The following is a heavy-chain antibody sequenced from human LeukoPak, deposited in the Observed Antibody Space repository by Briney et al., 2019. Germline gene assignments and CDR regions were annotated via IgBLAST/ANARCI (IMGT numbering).Heavy chain of an antibody. CDR2: ISWNSGSI. CDR3: ASASAVAGIRRYYYYGMDV. V-gene: IGHV3-9*01. D-gene: IGHD6-19*01. Sequence: PGGSLRLSCVVSGFTFSSYSMSWVRQVPGKGLEWVSGISWNSGSIGYADSVKGRFTISRDNAKNSLYLQMNSLRAEDTALYYCASASAVAGIRRYYYYGMDVWGQGTTVTVSS. J-gene: IGHJ6*02. CDR1: GFTFSSYS.